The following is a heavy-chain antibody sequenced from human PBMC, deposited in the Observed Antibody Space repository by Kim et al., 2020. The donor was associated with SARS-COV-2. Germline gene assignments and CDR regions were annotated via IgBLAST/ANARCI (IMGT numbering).Heavy chain of an antibody. CDR2: IDDSGST. CDR1: GGSIISSSYY. CDR3: ASGIAALGDY. Sequence: SETLSLTCTVSGGSIISSSYYWCWMRHATGKGLEGIVSIDDSGSTYYNPALKRRVTISVDTSKNQFSLKLSSVTAADTAVYYCASGIAALGDYWGQGTLVTVSS. V-gene: IGHV4-39*01. D-gene: IGHD6-6*01. J-gene: IGHJ4*02.